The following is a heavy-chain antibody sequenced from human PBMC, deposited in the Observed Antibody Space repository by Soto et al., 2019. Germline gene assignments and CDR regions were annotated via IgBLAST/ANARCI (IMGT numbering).Heavy chain of an antibody. CDR2: ISETSLAI. CDR3: ATLQLGREEVFDS. J-gene: IGHJ4*02. Sequence: EVQLVASGGGLVQPGGSLRLSCAASGFTFKTYSMNWVRQAPGKGLEWVSYISETSLAIYYRDSVKGRFTISRDNAKNTLYLQMNSLRDEDTAVYYCATLQLGREEVFDSWGQGTLVTVSS. V-gene: IGHV3-48*02. CDR1: GFTFKTYS. D-gene: IGHD1-1*01.